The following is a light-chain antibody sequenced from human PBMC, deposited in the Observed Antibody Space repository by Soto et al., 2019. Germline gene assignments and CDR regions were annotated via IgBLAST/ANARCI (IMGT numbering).Light chain of an antibody. CDR1: SSNIGAGFD. CDR2: VNT. J-gene: IGLJ3*02. V-gene: IGLV1-40*01. CDR3: QSYDRSLSGGV. Sequence: QSALTQPPSVSGAPGQRVTISCTGSSSNIGAGFDVHWYQQLPGAAPKLLIFVNTNRPSGVPDRFSGSKSGTSASLAITGLQAEDEGDYYCQSYDRSLSGGVFGGGTKLTVL.